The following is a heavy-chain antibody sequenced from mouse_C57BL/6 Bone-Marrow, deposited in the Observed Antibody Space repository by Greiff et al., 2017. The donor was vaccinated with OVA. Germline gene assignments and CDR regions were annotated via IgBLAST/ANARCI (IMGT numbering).Heavy chain of an antibody. CDR1: GYTFTSYG. Sequence: QVTLKESGAELARPGASVKLSCKASGYTFTSYGISWVKQRTGQGLEWIGEIYPRSGNTYYNEKFKGKATLTADKSSSTAYMELRSLTSEDSAVYFCARRNYYGSSPWYCDVWGTGTTVTVSS. CDR3: ARRNYYGSSPWYCDV. V-gene: IGHV1-81*01. D-gene: IGHD1-1*01. J-gene: IGHJ1*03. CDR2: IYPRSGNT.